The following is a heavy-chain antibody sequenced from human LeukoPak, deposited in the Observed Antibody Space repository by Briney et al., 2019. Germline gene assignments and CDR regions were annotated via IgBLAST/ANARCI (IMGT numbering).Heavy chain of an antibody. J-gene: IGHJ4*02. D-gene: IGHD6-19*01. Sequence: GSLRLSCAASGFTFSSYDMHWVRQATGKGLEWVSAIGTAGDTYYPGSVKGRFTISRENAKNPLYLQMNSLRAGDTAVYYCARAKGEQWPVQGWDFDYWGQGTLVTVSS. CDR3: ARAKGEQWPVQGWDFDY. CDR1: GFTFSSYD. V-gene: IGHV3-13*04. CDR2: IGTAGDT.